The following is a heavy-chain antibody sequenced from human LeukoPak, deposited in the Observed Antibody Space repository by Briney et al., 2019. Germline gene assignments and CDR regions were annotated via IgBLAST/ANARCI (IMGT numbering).Heavy chain of an antibody. D-gene: IGHD3-22*01. CDR1: GGSISSGGYY. V-gene: IGHV4-31*01. Sequence: PSETLSLTCTVSGGSISSGGYYWSWIRQHPGKGLEWIGYIYYSGSTYYNPSLKSQVTISVDTSKNQFSLKLSSVTAADTAVYYCARGRYDSSGYYFDYWGQGTLVTVSS. J-gene: IGHJ4*02. CDR2: IYYSGST. CDR3: ARGRYDSSGYYFDY.